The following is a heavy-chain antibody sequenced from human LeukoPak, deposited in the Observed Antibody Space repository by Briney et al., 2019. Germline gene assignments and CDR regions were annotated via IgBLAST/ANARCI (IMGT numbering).Heavy chain of an antibody. Sequence: GGSLRLSCAASGFTFSSYWMSWVRQAPGKGLEWVSAISGSGGSTYYADSVKGRFTISRDNSKNTLYLQMNSLRAEDTAVYYCAKDPYYDSSGDDYWGQGTLVTVSS. CDR3: AKDPYYDSSGDDY. V-gene: IGHV3-23*01. J-gene: IGHJ4*02. CDR2: ISGSGGST. D-gene: IGHD3-22*01. CDR1: GFTFSSYW.